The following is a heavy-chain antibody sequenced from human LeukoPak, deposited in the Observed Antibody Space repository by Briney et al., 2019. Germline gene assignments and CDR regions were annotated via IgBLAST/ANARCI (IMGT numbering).Heavy chain of an antibody. CDR2: IDNSGST. V-gene: IGHV4-31*03. CDR3: ASPTDYADS. CDR1: GASINTGGYY. D-gene: IGHD4-17*01. J-gene: IGHJ4*02. Sequence: KASETLSLTCTVSGASINTGGYYWSWIRQHPGKGLEWIGYIDNSGSTYYNPSLKSRLTISVDTSRNQFSLNLRSVTAADTAVYYCASPTDYADSWGQGTLVTVSS.